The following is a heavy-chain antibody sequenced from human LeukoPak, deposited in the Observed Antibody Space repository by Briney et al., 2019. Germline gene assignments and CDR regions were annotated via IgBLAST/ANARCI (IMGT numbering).Heavy chain of an antibody. V-gene: IGHV3-74*01. CDR3: ARGRPHGNDY. CDR1: GLTFSSYW. Sequence: PGGSLRLSCAASGLTFSSYWMNWVRQAPGEGRVWVSRIACDGSSTTSADSVKGRFSISRNNANNTLYLQMNSLTVEDTAEYCCARGRPHGNDYWGQGTLVTVSS. J-gene: IGHJ4*02. CDR2: IACDGSST. D-gene: IGHD4-23*01.